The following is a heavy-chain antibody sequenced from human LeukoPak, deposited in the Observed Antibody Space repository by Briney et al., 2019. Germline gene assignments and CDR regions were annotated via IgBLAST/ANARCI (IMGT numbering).Heavy chain of an antibody. Sequence: SETLSLTCTVSGGSISSYYWSWIRQPAGKGLEWIGRIYSSGSTNYNPSLKSRVTMSVDTSQNQFSLKLSSVTAADTAVYYCARPLATVGKKDAFDIWGQGTMVTVSS. V-gene: IGHV4-4*07. D-gene: IGHD4-23*01. CDR1: GGSISSYY. J-gene: IGHJ3*02. CDR3: ARPLATVGKKDAFDI. CDR2: IYSSGST.